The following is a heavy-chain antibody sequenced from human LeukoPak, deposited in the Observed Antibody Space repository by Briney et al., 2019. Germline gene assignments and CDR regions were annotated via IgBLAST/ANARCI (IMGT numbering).Heavy chain of an antibody. Sequence: PSETLSLTCTVSGGSISSGSYYWSWIRQPAGKGLEWIGRIYTSGSTNYDPSLKSRVTISVDRSKNQFSLKLSSVTAADTAVYYCARGGGDFWSGYYMDYYMDVWGKGTTVIVSS. J-gene: IGHJ6*03. D-gene: IGHD3-3*01. CDR2: IYTSGST. V-gene: IGHV4-61*02. CDR1: GGSISSGSYY. CDR3: ARGGGDFWSGYYMDYYMDV.